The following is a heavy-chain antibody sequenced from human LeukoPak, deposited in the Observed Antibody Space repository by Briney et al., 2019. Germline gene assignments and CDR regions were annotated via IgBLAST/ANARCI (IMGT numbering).Heavy chain of an antibody. V-gene: IGHV4-59*01. CDR1: GGSISSYY. D-gene: IGHD1-26*01. CDR2: IYYSGST. J-gene: IGHJ4*02. CDR3: ARVIVGAVADY. Sequence: SETLSLTCTVSGGSISSYYWSWIRQPPGKGLERIGYIYYSGSTNYNPSLKSRVTISVDTSKNQFSLKLSSVTAADTAVYYCARVIVGAVADYWGQGTLVTVSS.